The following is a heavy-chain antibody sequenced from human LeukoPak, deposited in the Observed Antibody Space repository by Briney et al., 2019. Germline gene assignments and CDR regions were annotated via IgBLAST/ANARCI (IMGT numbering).Heavy chain of an antibody. Sequence: AALRLSCAASGFTFSSYAMSWVSRAPGKELVWVSTITSSGGSTYYDASVKGRFTISGDNSKNKLYLQMNSLKTEDTAVYYCAKVEAPSYYFDYWGQGTLVTVSS. J-gene: IGHJ4*02. V-gene: IGHV3-23*01. D-gene: IGHD6-6*01. CDR1: GFTFSSYA. CDR2: ITSSGGST. CDR3: AKVEAPSYYFDY.